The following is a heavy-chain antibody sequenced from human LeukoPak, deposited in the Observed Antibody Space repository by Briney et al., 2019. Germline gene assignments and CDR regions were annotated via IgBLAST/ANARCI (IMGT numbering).Heavy chain of an antibody. Sequence: ASVKVSCKASGYTFTGYYMHWVRQAPGQGLEWMGWISAYNGNTNYAQKLQGRVTMTTDTSTSTAYMELRSLRSDDTAVYYCARTYYYDSSGYYYVDYYYYMDVWGKGTTVTVSS. CDR2: ISAYNGNT. J-gene: IGHJ6*03. CDR3: ARTYYYDSSGYYYVDYYYYMDV. V-gene: IGHV1-18*04. CDR1: GYTFTGYY. D-gene: IGHD3-22*01.